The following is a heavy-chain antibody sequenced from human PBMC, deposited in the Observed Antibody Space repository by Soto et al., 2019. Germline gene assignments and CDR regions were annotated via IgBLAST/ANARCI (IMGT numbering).Heavy chain of an antibody. V-gene: IGHV5-51*01. CDR3: ARQYRKYYFDL. J-gene: IGHJ4*02. D-gene: IGHD2-2*01. Sequence: PXESLKISCKAYGYTFTSYWIGWVRQMPGKGLEWMGFIYPGDSDTTYSPSFQGQVTISADKSISTAYLQWSSLKASDTAMYYCARQYRKYYFDLWGPGTLVTVSS. CDR1: GYTFTSYW. CDR2: IYPGDSDT.